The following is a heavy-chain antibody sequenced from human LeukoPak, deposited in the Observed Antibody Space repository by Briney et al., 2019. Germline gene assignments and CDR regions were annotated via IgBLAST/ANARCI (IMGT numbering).Heavy chain of an antibody. CDR2: IIPIFGTA. V-gene: IGHV1-69*05. CDR1: GGTFSSYA. J-gene: IGHJ3*02. Sequence: ASVKVSCKASGGTFSSYAISWVRQAPGQGLEWMGGIIPIFGTANYAQKFQGRVTITTDESTSTAYMELSSLRSEDTAVYYCARDRSQVERRWWSAFDIWGQGTMVTVSS. D-gene: IGHD1-1*01. CDR3: ARDRSQVERRWWSAFDI.